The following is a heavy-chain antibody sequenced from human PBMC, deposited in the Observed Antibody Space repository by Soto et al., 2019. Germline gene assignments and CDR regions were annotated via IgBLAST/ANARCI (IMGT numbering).Heavy chain of an antibody. CDR3: AKGFFRYYGMDV. V-gene: IGHV3-23*01. CDR1: GFTFSSYA. Sequence: EVQLLESGGGLVQPGGSLRLSCAASGFTFSSYAMSWVRQAPGKGLEWVSAISGSGGSTYYADSVKGRFTISRDNSKNTLYLQMYSLRAEDTAVYYCAKGFFRYYGMDVWGQGTTVTVSS. J-gene: IGHJ6*02. CDR2: ISGSGGST. D-gene: IGHD3-3*01.